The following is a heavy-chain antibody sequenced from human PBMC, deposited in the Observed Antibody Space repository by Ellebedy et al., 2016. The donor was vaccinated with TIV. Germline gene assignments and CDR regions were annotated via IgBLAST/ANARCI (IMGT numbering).Heavy chain of an antibody. Sequence: MPSETLSLTCTVSGGSISSYYWSWIRQPPGKGLEWIGYTYYSGSTNYNPSLKSRVTIAVDTSKNQFSLKVRSVTAADTGIYYCARSGTYARSSLFDYWGQGNLVTVSS. J-gene: IGHJ4*02. V-gene: IGHV4-59*12. CDR3: ARSGTYARSSLFDY. D-gene: IGHD1-26*01. CDR2: TYYSGST. CDR1: GGSISSYY.